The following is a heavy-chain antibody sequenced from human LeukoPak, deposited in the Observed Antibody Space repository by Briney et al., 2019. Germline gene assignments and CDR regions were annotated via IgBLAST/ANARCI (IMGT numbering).Heavy chain of an antibody. V-gene: IGHV1-2*02. Sequence: ASVKVSCKASGYTFTGYYMHWVRQAPGQGLEWMGWINPNSGGTSYAQKFQGRVTMTRDTSISTAYMELSRLRSDDTAVYYCARDYGDSGLTGPHYYYYYMDVWGKGTTVTVSS. D-gene: IGHD4-17*01. CDR1: GYTFTGYY. J-gene: IGHJ6*03. CDR3: ARDYGDSGLTGPHYYYYYMDV. CDR2: INPNSGGT.